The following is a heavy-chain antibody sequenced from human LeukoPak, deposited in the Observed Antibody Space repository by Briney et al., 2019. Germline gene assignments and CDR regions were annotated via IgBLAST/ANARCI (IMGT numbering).Heavy chain of an antibody. CDR2: ISSSSGYT. CDR1: GFTFSDYT. D-gene: IGHD4-11*01. V-gene: IGHV3-21*01. CDR3: ARAYSTYHMDV. J-gene: IGHJ6*03. Sequence: GGSLRLSCAASGFTFSDYTMNWVRLAPGKGLEWVAFISSSSGYTYYADSVKGRFTISRDNAKNSLYLQMNSLRAEDTAVYYCARAYSTYHMDVWGKGTTVTVSS.